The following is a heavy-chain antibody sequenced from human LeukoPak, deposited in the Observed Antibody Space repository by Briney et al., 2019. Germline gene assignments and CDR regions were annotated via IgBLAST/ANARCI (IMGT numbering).Heavy chain of an antibody. CDR3: ARDVVVVVAADYYYYGMDV. D-gene: IGHD2-15*01. V-gene: IGHV1-2*02. J-gene: IGHJ6*02. CDR2: INPNSGGT. CDR1: GYTFTGYY. Sequence: ASVKVSCKASGYTFTGYYMHWVRQAPGQGLEWMGWINPNSGGTNYAQKFQGRATMTRDTSISTAYMELSRLRSDDTAVYYCARDVVVVVAADYYYYGMDVWGQGTTVTVSS.